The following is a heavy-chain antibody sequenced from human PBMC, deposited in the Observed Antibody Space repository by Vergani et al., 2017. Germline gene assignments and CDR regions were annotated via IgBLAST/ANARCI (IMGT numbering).Heavy chain of an antibody. D-gene: IGHD2/OR15-2a*01. CDR2: ISGHGDRT. J-gene: IGHJ4*02. Sequence: DVHLAESGGGFFQPGGSLRLSCSASGFSFNSYWMHWVRQVPGKGLLWVSAISGHGDRTYYADYVKGRFTISRDNSKNTVYLQMNSLKAEDRATYYCAREERSNTSPFVGDWGQVTLVTV. V-gene: IGHV3-23*04. CDR3: AREERSNTSPFVGD. CDR1: GFSFNSYW.